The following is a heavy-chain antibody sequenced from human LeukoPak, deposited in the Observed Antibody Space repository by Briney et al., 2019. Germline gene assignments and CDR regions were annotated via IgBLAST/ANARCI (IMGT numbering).Heavy chain of an antibody. V-gene: IGHV1-18*01. CDR3: ARRDLADY. J-gene: IGHJ4*02. Sequence: ASVQISCNASGYTFTTYGISWVRRAPGQGLEWMGWISAYNGNTNYAQKLQGRPTMTTDTSTSPDYMELRSLRSDDTAVYYCARRDLADYWGQGTLVTVSS. CDR1: GYTFTTYG. CDR2: ISAYNGNT.